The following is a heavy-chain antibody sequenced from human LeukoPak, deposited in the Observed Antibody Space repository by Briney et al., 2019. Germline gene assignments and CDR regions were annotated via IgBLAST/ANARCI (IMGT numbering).Heavy chain of an antibody. CDR1: GYSISSGYY. Sequence: PSETLSLTCSVSGYSISSGYYWGWIRQPPGKGLEWIGTIYHSGSTYFNPSLKRRVTISVDTSKNQFSLKLTSMTAADTAVYYCARVRRFYYDSSTKGAFDIWGQGTMVTVSS. V-gene: IGHV4-38-2*02. CDR2: IYHSGST. D-gene: IGHD3-22*01. CDR3: ARVRRFYYDSSTKGAFDI. J-gene: IGHJ3*02.